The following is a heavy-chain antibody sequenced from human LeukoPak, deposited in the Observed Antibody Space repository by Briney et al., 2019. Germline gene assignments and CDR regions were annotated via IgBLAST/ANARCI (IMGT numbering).Heavy chain of an antibody. J-gene: IGHJ5*02. CDR1: GGSISSYY. V-gene: IGHV4-4*09. D-gene: IGHD2-2*01. CDR2: ISTSGST. CDR3: ARQIVVIPSTMRYVGYSWFDP. Sequence: SETLSLTCTVSGGSISSYYWSWIRQPPGKGLEWIGYISTSGSTNYNPSLKSRVTISVDTSKNQFSLKLSSVTAADTAVYYCARQIVVIPSTMRYVGYSWFDPWGQGTLVTVSS.